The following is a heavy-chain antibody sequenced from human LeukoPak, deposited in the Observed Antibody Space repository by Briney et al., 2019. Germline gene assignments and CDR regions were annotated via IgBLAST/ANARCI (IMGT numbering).Heavy chain of an antibody. V-gene: IGHV1-69*04. Sequence: SVKVSCKASGYTFTGYYMHWVRQAPGQGLEWMGRIIPILGIANYAQKFQGRVTITADKSTSTAYMELSSLRSEDTAVYYCARGIYDYVWGRIDYWGQGTLVTVSS. CDR1: GYTFTGYY. CDR2: IIPILGIA. J-gene: IGHJ4*02. D-gene: IGHD3-16*01. CDR3: ARGIYDYVWGRIDY.